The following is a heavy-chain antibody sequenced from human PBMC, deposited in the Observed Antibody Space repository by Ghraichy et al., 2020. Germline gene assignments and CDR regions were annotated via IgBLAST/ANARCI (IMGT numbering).Heavy chain of an antibody. J-gene: IGHJ3*02. Sequence: GGSLRLSCTASGFTFGDYAMSWVRQAPGKGLEWVGFIRSKAYGGTTEYAASVKGRFTISRDDSKSIAYLQMNSLKTEDTAVYYCTREYYDILTGDRDAFDIWGQGTMVTVSS. V-gene: IGHV3-49*04. D-gene: IGHD3-9*01. CDR1: GFTFGDYA. CDR2: IRSKAYGGTT. CDR3: TREYYDILTGDRDAFDI.